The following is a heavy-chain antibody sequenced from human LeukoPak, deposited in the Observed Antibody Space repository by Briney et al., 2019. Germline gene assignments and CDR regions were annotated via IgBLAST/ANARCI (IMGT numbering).Heavy chain of an antibody. D-gene: IGHD3-10*01. CDR3: ATSYYYGSGTYPDWFDP. CDR1: GSRFTSYW. Sequence: GESLKISCKGSGSRFTSYWIGWVRQMPGKGLEWMGIIYPGDSGIRYSPSFQGQVTISVDKSISTAYLQWSSLRASDTAMYYCATSYYYGSGTYPDWFDPWGQGTLVTVSS. J-gene: IGHJ5*02. V-gene: IGHV5-51*01. CDR2: IYPGDSGI.